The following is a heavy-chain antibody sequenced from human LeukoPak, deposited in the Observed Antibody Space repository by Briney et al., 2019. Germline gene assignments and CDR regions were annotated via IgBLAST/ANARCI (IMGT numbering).Heavy chain of an antibody. CDR2: IYYSGST. CDR3: ARDSGYYYYMDV. Sequence: SETLSLTCTVSGGSISSSSCYWGWIRQPPGKGLEWIGSIYYSGSTYYNPSLKSRVTMSVDTSKNQFSLKLSSVTAADTAVYYCARDSGYYYYMDVWGKGTTVTISS. D-gene: IGHD1-26*01. J-gene: IGHJ6*03. CDR1: GGSISSSSCY. V-gene: IGHV4-39*07.